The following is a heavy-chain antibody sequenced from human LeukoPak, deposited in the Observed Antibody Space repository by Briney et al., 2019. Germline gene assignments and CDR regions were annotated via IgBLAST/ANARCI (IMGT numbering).Heavy chain of an antibody. CDR3: ATGSSIAAAGTDFDY. CDR1: GFTFSSYG. J-gene: IGHJ4*02. Sequence: GGSLRLSCAASGFTFSSYGMHWVRQAPGKGLEWVSGISWNSGSIGYADSVKGRFTISRDNAKNSLYLQMNSLRAEDTALYYCATGSSIAAAGTDFDYWGQGTLVTVSS. V-gene: IGHV3-9*01. CDR2: ISWNSGSI. D-gene: IGHD6-13*01.